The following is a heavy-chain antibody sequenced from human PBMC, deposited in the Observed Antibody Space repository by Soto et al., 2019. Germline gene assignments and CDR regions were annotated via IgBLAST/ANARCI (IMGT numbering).Heavy chain of an antibody. J-gene: IGHJ4*02. D-gene: IGHD3-3*01. CDR1: GGSISSSSYY. Sequence: QLQLQESGPGLVKPSETLSLTCTVSGGSISSSSYYWGWIRQPPGKGLEWIGTINYSKDTYYNPSLKSRVTISIDTSKNQFSLKLRSVTAADTAVYYCASRGDVPIFGILLYYFAYWGQGTLVTVSS. CDR2: INYSKDT. V-gene: IGHV4-39*01. CDR3: ASRGDVPIFGILLYYFAY.